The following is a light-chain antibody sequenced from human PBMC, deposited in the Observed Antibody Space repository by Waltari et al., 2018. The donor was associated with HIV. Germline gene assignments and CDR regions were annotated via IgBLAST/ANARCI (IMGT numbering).Light chain of an antibody. J-gene: IGLJ3*02. CDR3: LLSYSGASWV. Sequence: QAVVTQEPSLTVSPGGTVTPTCGSSPGAVPRGPSPYWFQQKPGQAPTTLIFDTSNQHPWTPARFSGSLLGGKAALTLSGAQPEDEAEYYCLLSYSGASWVFGGGTKVTVL. V-gene: IGLV7-46*01. CDR1: PGAVPRGPS. CDR2: DTS.